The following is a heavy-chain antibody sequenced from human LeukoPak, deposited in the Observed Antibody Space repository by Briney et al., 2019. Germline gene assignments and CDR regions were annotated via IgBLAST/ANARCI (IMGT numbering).Heavy chain of an antibody. CDR2: INAGNGNT. CDR3: ARGPRAAADDY. V-gene: IGHV1-3*01. Sequence: ASVKVSCKASGYTFINFAINWGRQAPGQRPEWMGWINAGNGNTKYSQKFQGRVTIARDTSASTAYMELSSLTSEDTAVYYCARGPRAAADDYWGQGTLVTVSS. CDR1: GYTFINFA. J-gene: IGHJ4*02. D-gene: IGHD6-13*01.